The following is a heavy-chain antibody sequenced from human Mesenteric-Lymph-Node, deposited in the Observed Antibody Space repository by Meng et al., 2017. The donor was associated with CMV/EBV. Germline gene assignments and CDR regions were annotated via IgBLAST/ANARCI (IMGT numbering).Heavy chain of an antibody. Sequence: GESLKISCAASGLTFSRYVMSWVRQAPGKGLEWVSAVSGSGDRTYSADSVKGRFTISRDNSKNTVYLQMNSLRADDTAVYYCANPSTIFGVVSPFDYWGQGTLVTVS. D-gene: IGHD3-3*01. J-gene: IGHJ4*02. CDR3: ANPSTIFGVVSPFDY. CDR2: VSGSGDRT. CDR1: GLTFSRYV. V-gene: IGHV3-23*01.